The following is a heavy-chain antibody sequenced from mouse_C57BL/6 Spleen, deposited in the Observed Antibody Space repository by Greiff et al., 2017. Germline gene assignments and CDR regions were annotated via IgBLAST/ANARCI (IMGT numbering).Heavy chain of an antibody. CDR2: IRSKSSNYAT. CDR1: GFTFNTYA. V-gene: IGHV10-3*01. J-gene: IGHJ1*03. CDR3: VVEEGIYDDDDGGYFDV. D-gene: IGHD2-4*01. Sequence: VQLKESGGGLVQPKGSLKLSCAASGFTFNTYAMHWVRQAPGKGLEWVARIRSKSSNYATYYADSVKDSFTISRDASQSMLYLQMNNLKTKDTTTYYCVVEEGIYDDDDGGYFDVWGTETTGTVSS.